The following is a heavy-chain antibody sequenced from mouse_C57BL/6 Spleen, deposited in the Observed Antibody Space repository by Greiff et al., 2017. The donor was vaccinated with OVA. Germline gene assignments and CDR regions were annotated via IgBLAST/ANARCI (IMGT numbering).Heavy chain of an antibody. V-gene: IGHV5-16*01. Sequence: EVKVVESEGGLVQPGGSMKLSCTASGFTFSDYYMAWVRQVPEKGLEWVANINYDGSSTYYLDSLKSRFIISRDNAKNILYLQMSSLKSEDTATYYCARVLNWYFDVWGTGTTVTVSS. CDR1: GFTFSDYY. J-gene: IGHJ1*03. CDR3: ARVLNWYFDV. CDR2: INYDGSST.